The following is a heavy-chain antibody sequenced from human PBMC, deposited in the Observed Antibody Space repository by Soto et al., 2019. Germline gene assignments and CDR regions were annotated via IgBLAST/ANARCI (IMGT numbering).Heavy chain of an antibody. CDR2: IIPILGIA. D-gene: IGHD2-15*01. Sequence: QVQLVQSGAEVKKPGSSVKVSCKASGGTFSSYTISWVRQAPGQGLEWMGRIIPILGIANYAQKFQGRVTITADKSTSTAYMELSSQRSEDTAVYYCARGGRTASGWVAWFDPWGQGTLVTVSS. CDR1: GGTFSSYT. J-gene: IGHJ5*02. V-gene: IGHV1-69*02. CDR3: ARGGRTASGWVAWFDP.